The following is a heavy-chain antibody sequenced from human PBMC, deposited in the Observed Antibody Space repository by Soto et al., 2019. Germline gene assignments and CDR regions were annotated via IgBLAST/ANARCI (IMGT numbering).Heavy chain of an antibody. J-gene: IGHJ4*02. D-gene: IGHD7-27*01. CDR2: IYYSGST. V-gene: IGHV4-31*03. CDR3: ARRWGRTFDY. CDR1: GGSISSGGYY. Sequence: SETLSLTCTASGGSISSGGYYWSWMRQHPGKGLEWIGYIYYSGSTYYNPSLKSRVTISVDTSNNQFSLKLSSVTAADTAVYYCARRWGRTFDYWGQGTLVTVSS.